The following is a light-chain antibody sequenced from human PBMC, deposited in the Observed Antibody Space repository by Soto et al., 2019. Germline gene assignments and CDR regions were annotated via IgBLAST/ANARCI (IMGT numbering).Light chain of an antibody. CDR2: EVS. CDR1: SSDVGGYNY. Sequence: QSVLTQPPSASGSPGQSVTISCTGTSSDVGGYNYVSWYQQHPGKAPKLMIYEVSKRPSGVPDRFSGSKSGNTASLTVSGLQAEDEADYYCSSYAGSTLYVFGTGTKLTVL. J-gene: IGLJ1*01. V-gene: IGLV2-8*01. CDR3: SSYAGSTLYV.